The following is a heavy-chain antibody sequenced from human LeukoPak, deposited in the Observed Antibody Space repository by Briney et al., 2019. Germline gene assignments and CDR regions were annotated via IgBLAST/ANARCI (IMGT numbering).Heavy chain of an antibody. CDR3: ANPFYGSGPRGY. J-gene: IGHJ4*02. D-gene: IGHD3-10*01. V-gene: IGHV3-23*01. Sequence: LSGGSLRLSCAASGLTFSTYDMTWVRQAPGTGLEGVSAIGSSGSTYYADSVKGRFTISRDNTKNTLYLQMNSLRAEDTAIYYCANPFYGSGPRGYWGQGTLVTVSS. CDR2: IGSSGST. CDR1: GLTFSTYD.